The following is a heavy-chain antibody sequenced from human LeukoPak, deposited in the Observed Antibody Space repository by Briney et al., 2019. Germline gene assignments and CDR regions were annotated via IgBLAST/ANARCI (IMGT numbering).Heavy chain of an antibody. D-gene: IGHD3-10*01. J-gene: IGHJ4*02. Sequence: GGSLSLSCAASGFTFSSYSMNWVRQAPGKGLEWVSSISSGSSYIYYADSLKGRFTISRDNAKNSLHLQMNSLRVEDTAVYYCAKVAKYYYGSETYYFFEHWGQGTPVTASS. V-gene: IGHV3-21*01. CDR2: ISSGSSYI. CDR3: AKVAKYYYGSETYYFFEH. CDR1: GFTFSSYS.